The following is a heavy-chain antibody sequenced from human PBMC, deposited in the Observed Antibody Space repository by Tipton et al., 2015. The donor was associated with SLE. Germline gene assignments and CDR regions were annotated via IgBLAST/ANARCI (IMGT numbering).Heavy chain of an antibody. V-gene: IGHV1-69*05. D-gene: IGHD2-2*01. CDR1: GDTFNTYA. Sequence: QLVQSGAEVREPGSSVKVSCKASGDTFNTYAFTWVRQAPGQGLEWMGAIIPIIGITKCAQDFQDRVTISTDESTNTAYMELTSLTSDDTAVYLCARGRDQLPTSDYWGQGTLVTVSS. J-gene: IGHJ4*02. CDR3: ARGRDQLPTSDY. CDR2: IIPIIGIT.